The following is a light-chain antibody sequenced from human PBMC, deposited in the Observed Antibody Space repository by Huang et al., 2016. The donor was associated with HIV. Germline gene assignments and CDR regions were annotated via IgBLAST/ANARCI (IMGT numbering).Light chain of an antibody. V-gene: IGKV1-9*01. J-gene: IGKJ5*01. CDR3: QQLNSYPIT. CDR2: DTS. CDR1: QDISGY. Sequence: IQLTQSPSSLSASVGDRVTITCRASQDISGYLAWYQQKPGHAPKLRIYDTSTLRSDVPSRFSGGGSGTDFTITISSLHSTDFATYYCQQLNSYPITFGQGTRLEI.